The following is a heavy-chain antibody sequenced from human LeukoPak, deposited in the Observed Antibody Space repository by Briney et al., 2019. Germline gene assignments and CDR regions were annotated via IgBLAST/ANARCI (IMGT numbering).Heavy chain of an antibody. Sequence: ASVKVSCKASGYTFASYAIHWVRQAPGQRLEWMGWISAGNGNTKYSQNFQGRVTFISNTSATTAFMELSSLRSEDAAVYYCARDSGSGSNDYWGQGTLVTVSS. J-gene: IGHJ4*02. V-gene: IGHV1-3*01. D-gene: IGHD1-26*01. CDR1: GYTFASYA. CDR3: ARDSGSGSNDY. CDR2: ISAGNGNT.